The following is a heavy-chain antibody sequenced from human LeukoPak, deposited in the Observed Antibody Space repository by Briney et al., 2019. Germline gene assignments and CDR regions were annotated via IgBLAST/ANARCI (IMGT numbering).Heavy chain of an antibody. Sequence: GRSLRLSCAASGFTFSSYGMHWVRQAPGKGLEWVAIISYDGSNKYYADSVKGRFTISRDNSKNTLCLQMNSLRAEDTAVYYCARDSIAVGGTWGFDYWGQGTLVTVSS. D-gene: IGHD6-19*01. CDR1: GFTFSSYG. V-gene: IGHV3-30*03. J-gene: IGHJ4*02. CDR3: ARDSIAVGGTWGFDY. CDR2: ISYDGSNK.